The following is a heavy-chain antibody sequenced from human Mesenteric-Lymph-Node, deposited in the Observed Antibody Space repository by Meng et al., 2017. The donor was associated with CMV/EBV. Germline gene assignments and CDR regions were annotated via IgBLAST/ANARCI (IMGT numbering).Heavy chain of an antibody. Sequence: SETLSLTCTVSGGSMNDLSYYWGWFRQPPGQGLEWIGSIYNSGSTYYNPSLKSRLTISVDTSKRQFSLKLSSVTAADTAVYFCARDAEVVVGATFDYWGQGALVTVSS. V-gene: IGHV4-39*07. CDR1: GGSMNDLSYY. J-gene: IGHJ4*02. D-gene: IGHD2-15*01. CDR2: IYNSGST. CDR3: ARDAEVVVGATFDY.